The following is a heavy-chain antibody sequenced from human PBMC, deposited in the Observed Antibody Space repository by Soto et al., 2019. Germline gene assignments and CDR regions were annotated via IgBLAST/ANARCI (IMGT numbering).Heavy chain of an antibody. D-gene: IGHD2-2*01. CDR2: IIPIFGTA. V-gene: IGHV1-69*06. Sequence: GASVKVSCKASGGTFSSYAISWVRQAPGQGLEWMGGIIPIFGTANYAQKFQGRVTITPDKSTSTAYMELSSLRSDDTAVYYCARDDIVAVPAATAYPSYVHAVWAQRTTVPVS. J-gene: IGHJ6*02. CDR1: GGTFSSYA. CDR3: ARDDIVAVPAATAYPSYVHAV.